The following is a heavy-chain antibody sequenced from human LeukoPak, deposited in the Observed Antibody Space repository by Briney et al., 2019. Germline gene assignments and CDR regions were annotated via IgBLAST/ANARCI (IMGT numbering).Heavy chain of an antibody. CDR2: ISGSGGNT. Sequence: RGSLRLSCVVSGFTFDSYAMSWVRQAPGKGLEWVSAISGSGGNTYYADSVKGRFTISRDNSKNTLNLQLNSLRAEDTAIYYCAKYSSSWYYFDYWGQGTLVTVSS. V-gene: IGHV3-23*01. CDR1: GFTFDSYA. D-gene: IGHD6-13*01. CDR3: AKYSSSWYYFDY. J-gene: IGHJ4*02.